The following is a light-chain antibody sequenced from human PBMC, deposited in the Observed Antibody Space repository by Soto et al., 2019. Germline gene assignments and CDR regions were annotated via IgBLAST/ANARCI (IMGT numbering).Light chain of an antibody. CDR2: DVS. J-gene: IGLJ1*01. CDR3: CSYTTSTTYV. V-gene: IGLV2-14*03. Sequence: QSALTQPASVSGSPGQSITISCTGTSSDVGAYNHVSWYQHHPGKAPKLMIYDVSSRPSGVSNRFSGSKSSNTASLTISGLQAEDETDYYCCSYTTSTTYVFGTGTKLTVL. CDR1: SSDVGAYNH.